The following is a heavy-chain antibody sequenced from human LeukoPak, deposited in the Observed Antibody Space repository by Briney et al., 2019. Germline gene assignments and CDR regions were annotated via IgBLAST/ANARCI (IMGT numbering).Heavy chain of an antibody. CDR1: GFTFSTYS. V-gene: IGHV3-21*01. J-gene: IGHJ4*02. CDR3: ARDGGGFFDY. CDR2: ISTGSSYI. Sequence: GGPLRLSCAASGFTFSTYSMNWVRQAPGKGLEWVSSISTGSSYIYYTDSVKGRFTFSRDNAKNSLYLQMNNLRAEDTAVHYCARDGGGFFDYWGQGALVTVSS. D-gene: IGHD3-16*01.